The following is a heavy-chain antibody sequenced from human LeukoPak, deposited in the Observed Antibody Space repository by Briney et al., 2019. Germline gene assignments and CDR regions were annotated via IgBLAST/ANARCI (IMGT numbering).Heavy chain of an antibody. CDR2: VFYSGST. CDR1: GGSISSSSYF. CDR3: ARHRRTYSWYFDL. D-gene: IGHD2-21*01. V-gene: IGHV4-39*01. J-gene: IGHJ2*01. Sequence: PSETLSLTCTVSGGSISSSSYFWGWIRQPPGKGLEWIGTVFYSGSTYYNPSLKSRVTISIDTSKNQFSLKLSSVTAADTSIYYCARHRRTYSWYFDLWGRGTLVTVSS.